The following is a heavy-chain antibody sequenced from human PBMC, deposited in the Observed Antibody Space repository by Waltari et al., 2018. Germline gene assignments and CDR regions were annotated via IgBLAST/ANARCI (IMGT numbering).Heavy chain of an antibody. CDR2: IYTSGST. CDR3: ARGDFYYDSSGYNWFDP. Sequence: QVQLQESGPGLVKPSETLSLTCTVSGGSISSYYWSWIRQPAGKGLEWIGRIYTSGSTHYNPSLKSRVTMSVDTSKNQVSLKLSSVTAADTAVYYCARGDFYYDSSGYNWFDPWGQGTLVTVSS. CDR1: GGSISSYY. J-gene: IGHJ5*02. V-gene: IGHV4-4*07. D-gene: IGHD3-22*01.